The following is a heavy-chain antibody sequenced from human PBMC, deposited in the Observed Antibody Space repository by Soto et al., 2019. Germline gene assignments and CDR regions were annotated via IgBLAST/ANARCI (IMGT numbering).Heavy chain of an antibody. D-gene: IGHD2-2*01. Sequence: QVQLVESGGGVVQPGRSLRLSCAASGFTFSRYGMHWVRQAPGKGLEWVAVIWYDGSNKYYADSVKGRFTISRDNSKNTLYLPMNSLRAEDTAVYFCARKHREYCSSTSCHHPADYWGHVTLVTVSS. J-gene: IGHJ4*01. CDR3: ARKHREYCSSTSCHHPADY. V-gene: IGHV3-33*01. CDR2: IWYDGSNK. CDR1: GFTFSRYG.